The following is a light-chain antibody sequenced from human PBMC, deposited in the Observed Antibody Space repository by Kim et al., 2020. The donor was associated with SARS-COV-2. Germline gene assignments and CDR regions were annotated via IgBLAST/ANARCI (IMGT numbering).Light chain of an antibody. CDR3: QQYGSSLALT. V-gene: IGKV3-20*01. J-gene: IGKJ4*01. Sequence: PGERATLSCRASQSVNSNYLAWYQQKPGQAPRRLIYAASSRATGIPDRFSGSGSGTDFTLTISRLEPEDFALFYCQQYGSSLALTFGGGTKVEIK. CDR2: AAS. CDR1: QSVNSNY.